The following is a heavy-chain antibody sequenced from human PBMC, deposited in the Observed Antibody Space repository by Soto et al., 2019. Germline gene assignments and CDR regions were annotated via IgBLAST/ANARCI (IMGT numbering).Heavy chain of an antibody. CDR3: ARATIQLWRDHWHFDL. CDR1: GGSISSGGYS. J-gene: IGHJ2*01. CDR2: IYHSGST. V-gene: IGHV4-30-2*01. Sequence: QLQLQESGSGLVKPSQTLSLTCAVSGGSISSGGYSWSWIRQPPGKGLEWIGYIYHSGSTYYNPSLKSRVTISVDRSKNQSSLKPSSVTGADTAVYYCARATIQLWRDHWHFDLWGLGTLVTVAS. D-gene: IGHD5-18*01.